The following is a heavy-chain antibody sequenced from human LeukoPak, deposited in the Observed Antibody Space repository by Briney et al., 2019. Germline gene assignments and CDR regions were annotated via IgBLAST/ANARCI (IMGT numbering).Heavy chain of an antibody. CDR3: AREDRYSSYDY. V-gene: IGHV4-59*01. Sequence: SETLSLTCTVSGGSISSYYWSWIRQPPGKGLEWIGYIYYGGSTNYNPSLKSRVTISVDTSKNQFSLKLSSVTAADTAVYYCAREDRYSSYDYWGQGTLVTVSS. CDR2: IYYGGST. D-gene: IGHD6-13*01. CDR1: GGSISSYY. J-gene: IGHJ4*02.